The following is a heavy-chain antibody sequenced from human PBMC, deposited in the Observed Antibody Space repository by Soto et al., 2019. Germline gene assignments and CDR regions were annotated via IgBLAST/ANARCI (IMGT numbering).Heavy chain of an antibody. Sequence: EVQLVESGGGLVKPGGSLRLSCAASGFTFSNAWMSWVRQAPGKGLEWVGRIKSKTDGGTTDYAAPVKGRFTISRDDSKNTLYLQMNSLKTEDTAVYYCTTDSPHYYDSSPRIYWYFDLWGRGTLVTVSS. V-gene: IGHV3-15*01. CDR1: GFTFSNAW. CDR3: TTDSPHYYDSSPRIYWYFDL. D-gene: IGHD3-22*01. J-gene: IGHJ2*01. CDR2: IKSKTDGGTT.